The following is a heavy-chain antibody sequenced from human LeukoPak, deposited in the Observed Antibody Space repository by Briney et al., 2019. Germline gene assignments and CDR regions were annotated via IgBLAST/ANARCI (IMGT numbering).Heavy chain of an antibody. CDR2: IYHSGST. J-gene: IGHJ4*02. V-gene: IGHV4-4*02. Sequence: SETLSLTCAVSGGSISRSNWWSWVRQPPGKGLEWIGEIYHSGSTNYNPSLKSRVTISVDKSKNQFSLKLSSVTAADTAVYYCARRRGYCGGDCYSYYFDYWGQGTLVTVSS. CDR1: GGSISRSNW. CDR3: ARRRGYCGGDCYSYYFDY. D-gene: IGHD2-21*02.